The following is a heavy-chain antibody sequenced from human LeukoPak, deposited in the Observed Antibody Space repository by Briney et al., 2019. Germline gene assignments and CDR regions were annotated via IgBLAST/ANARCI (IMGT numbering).Heavy chain of an antibody. J-gene: IGHJ3*01. D-gene: IGHD6-6*01. Sequence: PSETLSLTCTVSSGSISTYYWSLIRQPAGKGLEWIGRIYASGNTNYNPSLKSRVTMSLDTSKNQFSLRLTSVTAADTAVYYCAREYSSSSGKNAFDVWGQGTMVTVSS. V-gene: IGHV4-4*07. CDR3: AREYSSSSGKNAFDV. CDR2: IYASGNT. CDR1: SGSISTYY.